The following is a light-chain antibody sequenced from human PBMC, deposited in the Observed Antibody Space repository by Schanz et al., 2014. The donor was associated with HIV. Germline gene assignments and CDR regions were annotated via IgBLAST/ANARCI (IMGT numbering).Light chain of an antibody. J-gene: IGKJ3*01. V-gene: IGKV3-20*01. CDR1: QTVSRY. CDR3: QHYGSSPFT. CDR2: DTA. Sequence: EIVLTQSPGSLSLSPGGRATLSCRASQTVSRYLAWYQQKPGQAPRLLIYDTANRATGIPARFSGSGSGTDFTLTISRLEPEDFAVYYCQHYGSSPFTFGPGTKVDIK.